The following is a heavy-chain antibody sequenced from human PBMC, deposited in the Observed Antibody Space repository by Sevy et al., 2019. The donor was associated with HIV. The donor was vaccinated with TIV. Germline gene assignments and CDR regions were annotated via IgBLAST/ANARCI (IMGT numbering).Heavy chain of an antibody. Sequence: GGSLRLSCAASGFTFSSYAMHWVRQAPGKGLEWVAVISYDGSNEYYADSVKGRFTISRDNSKNTLYLQMNSLRAEDTAVYYCARDGGYCSGGSCYIDAFDIWGQGTMVTVSS. V-gene: IGHV3-30-3*01. D-gene: IGHD2-15*01. CDR2: ISYDGSNE. CDR1: GFTFSSYA. J-gene: IGHJ3*02. CDR3: ARDGGYCSGGSCYIDAFDI.